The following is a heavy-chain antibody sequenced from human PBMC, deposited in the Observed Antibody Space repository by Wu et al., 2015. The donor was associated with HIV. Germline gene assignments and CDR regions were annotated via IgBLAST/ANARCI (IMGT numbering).Heavy chain of an antibody. J-gene: IGHJ6*02. Sequence: QVQLVQSGAEVKKPGASVKVSCKASGYTFTSYDINWVRQATGQGLEWMGWMNPNSGNTGYAQKFQGRVTMTRNTSISTAYMELSSLRSEDTAVYYCARLGIVATTNDYYYGMDVWGQGTTVTVSS. D-gene: IGHD5-12*01. V-gene: IGHV1-8*01. CDR2: MNPNSGNT. CDR3: ARLGIVATTNDYYYGMDV. CDR1: GYTFTSYD.